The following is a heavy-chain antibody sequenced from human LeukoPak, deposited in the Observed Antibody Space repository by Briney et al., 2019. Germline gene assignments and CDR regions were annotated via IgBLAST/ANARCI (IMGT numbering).Heavy chain of an antibody. CDR1: GGSFSGYY. CDR2: INHSGST. CDR3: GGGRAKEDRDYRATAMVTHYTGMAV. J-gene: IGHJ6*02. Sequence: SETLSLTCAVYGGSFSGYYWSWNRQPPGKGLEWIGEINHSGSTYYNPSLKSRVTISVDTSKNQFSLKLRSVTAADTAIYYCGGGRAKEDRDYRATAMVTHYTGMAVCSQGTTVTVSS. D-gene: IGHD5-18*01. V-gene: IGHV4-34*01.